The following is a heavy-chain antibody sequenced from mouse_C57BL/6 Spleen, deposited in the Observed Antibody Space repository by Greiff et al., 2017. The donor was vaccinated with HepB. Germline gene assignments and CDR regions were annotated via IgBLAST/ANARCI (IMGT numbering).Heavy chain of an antibody. J-gene: IGHJ2*01. V-gene: IGHV1-50*01. CDR3: ARITTVPDY. Sequence: QVQLQQPGAELVKPGASVKLSCKASGYTFTSYWMQWVKQRPGQGLEWIGEIDPSDSYTNYNQKFKGKATLTVDTSSSTAYMQLSSLTSEDSAVYYCARITTVPDYWGQGTTLTVSS. CDR1: GYTFTSYW. D-gene: IGHD1-1*01. CDR2: IDPSDSYT.